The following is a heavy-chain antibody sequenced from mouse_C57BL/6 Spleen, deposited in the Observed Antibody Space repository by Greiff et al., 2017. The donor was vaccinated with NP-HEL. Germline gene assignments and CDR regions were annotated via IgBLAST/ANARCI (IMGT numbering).Heavy chain of an antibody. J-gene: IGHJ4*01. V-gene: IGHV5-17*01. Sequence: EVQGVESGGGLVKPGGSLKLSCAASGFTFSDYGMHWVRQAPEKGLEWVAYISSGSSTIYYADTVKGRFTISRDNAKNTLFLQMTSLRSEDTAMYYCARGGLWPYYYAMDYWGQGTSVTVSS. CDR3: ARGGLWPYYYAMDY. CDR1: GFTFSDYG. D-gene: IGHD1-1*02. CDR2: ISSGSSTI.